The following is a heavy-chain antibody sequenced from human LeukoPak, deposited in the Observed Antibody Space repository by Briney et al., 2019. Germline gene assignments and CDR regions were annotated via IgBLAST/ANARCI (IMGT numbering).Heavy chain of an antibody. CDR2: ISGSGTIT. D-gene: IGHD3-22*01. CDR1: GFTFSSYA. V-gene: IGHV3-23*01. CDR3: AKNYYDTSVHFDI. Sequence: GGSLRLSCAASGFTFSSYAMSWVRQAPGKGLEWVSAISGSGTITYYADSVKGRFTISRDNSKNTLYLQMNSLRAEDTAVYYCAKNYYDTSVHFDIWAKGQWSPSLQ. J-gene: IGHJ3*02.